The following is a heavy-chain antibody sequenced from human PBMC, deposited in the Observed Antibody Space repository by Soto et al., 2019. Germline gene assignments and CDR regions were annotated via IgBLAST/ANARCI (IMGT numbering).Heavy chain of an antibody. CDR2: INPNSGGT. CDR3: ARSPIMITFGGVPYYFDY. Sequence: QVQLVQSGAEVKKPGASVKVSCKASGYTFTGYYMHWVRQAPGQGLEWMGWINPNSGGTNYAQKFQGWVTMTMDTSISTAYMELSRLRSDDTAVYYCARSPIMITFGGVPYYFDYWGQGTLVTVSS. V-gene: IGHV1-2*04. D-gene: IGHD3-16*01. CDR1: GYTFTGYY. J-gene: IGHJ4*02.